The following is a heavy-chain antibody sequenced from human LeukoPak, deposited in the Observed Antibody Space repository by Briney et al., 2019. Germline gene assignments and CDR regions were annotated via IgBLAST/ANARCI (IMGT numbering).Heavy chain of an antibody. D-gene: IGHD3-10*01. CDR1: GFSFSTYT. J-gene: IGHJ4*02. V-gene: IGHV3-23*01. Sequence: GGSLRLSCAASGFSFSTYTMAWVRQAPGGGLEWVSAISGDGGATYYADAVKGRFAISRDNSKSTLYLQMNSLRAEDTAMYHCVKDFGRNLGGPGYWGRGTLVTVSS. CDR3: VKDFGRNLGGPGY. CDR2: ISGDGGAT.